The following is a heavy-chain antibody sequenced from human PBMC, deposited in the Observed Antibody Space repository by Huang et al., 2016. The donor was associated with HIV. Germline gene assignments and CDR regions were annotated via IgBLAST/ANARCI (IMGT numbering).Heavy chain of an antibody. CDR3: VHRLRYGKWYVDY. D-gene: IGHD6-13*01. CDR2: IYWDNEE. Sequence: QIPLKESGPTLVKPTQTLTLTCTFSVFSLTSSGVAVGWIRQPPGKALEWLALIYWDNEERCSPSLKTRLTITKDTPKNEVVLTMTNMDPVDTATYYCVHRLRYGKWYVDYWGQGVLVTVSS. V-gene: IGHV2-5*02. CDR1: VFSLTSSGVA. J-gene: IGHJ4*02.